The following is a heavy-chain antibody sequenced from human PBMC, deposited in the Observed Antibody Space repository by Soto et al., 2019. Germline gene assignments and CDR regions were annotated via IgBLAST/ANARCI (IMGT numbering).Heavy chain of an antibody. Sequence: PGGSLRLSCAASGFTFSIYAMTWVRQSPGKGLEWVSSMSRTGDNTYYADSVKGRFTISRDNSKNTLYLQMNSLRAEDTAIYYCAKDQSTSTPLYYFDFWGPGTLVTVSS. D-gene: IGHD2-2*01. J-gene: IGHJ4*02. CDR3: AKDQSTSTPLYYFDF. V-gene: IGHV3-23*01. CDR1: GFTFSIYA. CDR2: MSRTGDNT.